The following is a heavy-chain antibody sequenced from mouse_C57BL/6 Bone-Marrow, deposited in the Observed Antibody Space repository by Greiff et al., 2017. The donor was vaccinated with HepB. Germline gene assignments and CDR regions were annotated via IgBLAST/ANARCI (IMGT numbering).Heavy chain of an antibody. D-gene: IGHD2-2*01. J-gene: IGHJ2*01. Sequence: QVQLKQSGAELVRPGASVTLSCKASGYTFTDYEMHWVKQTPVHGLEWIGAIDPETGGTAYNQKFKGKAILTADKTSSTAYMELRSLTSGDSAVYYCTRSYYGYDEDYFDYWGQGTTLTVSS. CDR1: GYTFTDYE. CDR3: TRSYYGYDEDYFDY. CDR2: IDPETGGT. V-gene: IGHV1-15*01.